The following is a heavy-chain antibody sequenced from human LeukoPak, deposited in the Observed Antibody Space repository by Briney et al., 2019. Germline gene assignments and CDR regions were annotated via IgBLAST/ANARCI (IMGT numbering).Heavy chain of an antibody. V-gene: IGHV3-23*01. CDR3: ARVPPDSSGYYVDY. CDR1: GLIFTSYA. J-gene: IGHJ4*02. CDR2: ISASGGSS. D-gene: IGHD3-22*01. Sequence: PGGSLRLSCAASGLIFTSYAMSWVRQAPGKGLEWVSVISASGGSSYYANSVKGRFTISRDNSKNTVYLEMNSLRAEDTAVYYCARVPPDSSGYYVDYWGQGTLVTVSS.